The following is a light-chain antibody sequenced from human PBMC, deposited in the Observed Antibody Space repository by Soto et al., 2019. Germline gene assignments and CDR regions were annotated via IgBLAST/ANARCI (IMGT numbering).Light chain of an antibody. V-gene: IGKV3-20*01. CDR2: DAS. CDR3: QQYGRSPPMYT. J-gene: IGKJ2*01. Sequence: EIVLTQSPGTLYLSPGERATLSCRASQSVTGSYLAWYQQKPGQAPRLLIYDASNRATGIPDRFSGSGSGTDFTLTISRLEPEDSAVYYCQQYGRSPPMYTFGQGTKLEIK. CDR1: QSVTGSY.